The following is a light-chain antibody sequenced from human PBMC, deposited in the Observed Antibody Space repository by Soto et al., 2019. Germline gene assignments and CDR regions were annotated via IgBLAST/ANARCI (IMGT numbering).Light chain of an antibody. V-gene: IGLV1-51*01. J-gene: IGLJ3*02. CDR2: DNN. CDR1: SSNIGNNY. Sequence: QSVLTQPPSVSAAPGQRVTISCSGRSSNIGNNYVSWYQQLPGTAPKLLIYDNNKRPSGIPDRFSGSRSGTSATLGISGLQTGDEADYYCGTWDSSLSVWVFGGGTQLTVL. CDR3: GTWDSSLSVWV.